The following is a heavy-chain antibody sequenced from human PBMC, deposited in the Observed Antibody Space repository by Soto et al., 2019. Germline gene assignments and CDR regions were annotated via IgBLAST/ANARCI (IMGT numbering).Heavy chain of an antibody. CDR3: ARRPLNAHYYDSSGYPSNWYFDL. J-gene: IGHJ2*01. D-gene: IGHD3-22*01. CDR1: GFSLTVSGVG. V-gene: IGHV2-5*02. CDR2: IYWDDVK. Sequence: QITLKESGPTLVKSTQTLTLTCTFSGFSLTVSGVGVGWIRQPPGKALEWLALIYWDDVKRYSPSLRSRLTITQDTPKNQVVLTMANMDPVDTATYYCARRPLNAHYYDSSGYPSNWYFDLWGRGTPVTVSS.